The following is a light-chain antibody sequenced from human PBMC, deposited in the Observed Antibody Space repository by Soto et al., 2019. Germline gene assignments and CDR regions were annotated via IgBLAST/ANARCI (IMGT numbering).Light chain of an antibody. Sequence: AIRMTQSPSSLSASTGDRVTITCRARQGISSYLAWYQQKPGKAPKLLIYAASTLQSGVPSRFSGSGSGTDFTLTISCLQSEDFATYYCQQYYSYPPELTFGGGTKVEIK. J-gene: IGKJ4*01. CDR2: AAS. CDR1: QGISSY. V-gene: IGKV1-8*01. CDR3: QQYYSYPPELT.